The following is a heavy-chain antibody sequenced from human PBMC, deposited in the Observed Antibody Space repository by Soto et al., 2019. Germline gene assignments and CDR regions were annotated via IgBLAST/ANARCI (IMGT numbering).Heavy chain of an antibody. CDR2: IYNNGNT. Sequence: PSETLSLTCTVPGGSISSGGYYWSWIRQHPAKGLEWIGYIYNNGNTYYNPSLKSRVTISVDTSKDQFSLKLSSVTAADTAVYYCARRQSSSWYGLWGQGTLVTVSS. CDR3: ARRQSSSWYGL. J-gene: IGHJ4*02. V-gene: IGHV4-31*03. CDR1: GGSISSGGYY. D-gene: IGHD6-13*01.